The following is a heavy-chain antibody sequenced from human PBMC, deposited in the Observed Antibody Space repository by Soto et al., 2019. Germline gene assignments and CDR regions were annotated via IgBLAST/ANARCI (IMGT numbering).Heavy chain of an antibody. J-gene: IGHJ4*02. CDR3: ARYSSGATVFYYLDX. Sequence: SETLSLTCTVSGGSISSYYWSWIRQPPGKGLEWIGYIYYSGSTNYNPSLKSRVTISVDTSKNQFSLKLSSVTAADTAVYYCARYSSGATVFYYLDXWGQGTLVTVSX. CDR2: IYYSGST. D-gene: IGHD6-19*01. V-gene: IGHV4-59*01. CDR1: GGSISSYY.